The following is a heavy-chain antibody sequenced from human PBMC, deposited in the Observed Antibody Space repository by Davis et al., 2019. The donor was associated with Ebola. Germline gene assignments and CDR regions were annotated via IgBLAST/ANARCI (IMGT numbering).Heavy chain of an antibody. J-gene: IGHJ6*02. Sequence: SGPTLVKPTETLTLTCTVSGFSLSNARMGVSWIRQPPGKALEWLAHIFSNDEKSYSTSLKSRLTISKDTSKSQVVLTMTNMDPVDTATYYCALFPYSGRDGMDVWGQGTTVTVSS. CDR1: GFSLSNARMG. CDR2: IFSNDEK. CDR3: ALFPYSGRDGMDV. V-gene: IGHV2-26*01. D-gene: IGHD1-26*01.